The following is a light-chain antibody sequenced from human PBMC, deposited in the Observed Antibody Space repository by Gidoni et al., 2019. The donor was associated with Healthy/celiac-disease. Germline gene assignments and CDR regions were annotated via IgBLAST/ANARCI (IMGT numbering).Light chain of an antibody. J-gene: IGKJ5*01. Sequence: EIVMTQSPATLSVSLGERATLSCRASPIVSSNLAWYQQKPGQAPRLLIYGASTRATGIPARFSGSGSGTEFTLTISSLQSEDFAVYYCQQYNNWPPFTFGQGTRLEIK. CDR1: PIVSSN. CDR2: GAS. CDR3: QQYNNWPPFT. V-gene: IGKV3-15*01.